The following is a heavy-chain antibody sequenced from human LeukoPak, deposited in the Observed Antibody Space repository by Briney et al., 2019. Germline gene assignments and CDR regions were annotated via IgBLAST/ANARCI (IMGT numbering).Heavy chain of an antibody. CDR1: GFTFSSYS. CDR2: ISGSGGST. CDR3: AKGIAAAGTKSNFDY. D-gene: IGHD6-13*01. V-gene: IGHV3-23*01. Sequence: GGSLRLSCAASGFTFSSYSMNWVRQAPGKGLDWVSGISGSGGSTDYADSVKGRFTISRDNYKNTLYLQMNSLRAGDTAVYYCAKGIAAAGTKSNFDYWGQGTLVTVSS. J-gene: IGHJ4*02.